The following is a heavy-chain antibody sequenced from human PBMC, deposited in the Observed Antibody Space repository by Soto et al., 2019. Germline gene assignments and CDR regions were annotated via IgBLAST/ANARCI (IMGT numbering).Heavy chain of an antibody. V-gene: IGHV4-34*01. Sequence: PSETLSLTCAVYGGSFSGYYWSWIRQPPGKGLEWIGEINHSGSTNYNPSLKSRVTISVDTSKNQFSLKLSSVTAADTAVYYCARGRGYVYYDMDVWGQGTTVTVS. CDR1: GGSFSGYY. CDR2: INHSGST. D-gene: IGHD5-18*01. J-gene: IGHJ6*02. CDR3: ARGRGYVYYDMDV.